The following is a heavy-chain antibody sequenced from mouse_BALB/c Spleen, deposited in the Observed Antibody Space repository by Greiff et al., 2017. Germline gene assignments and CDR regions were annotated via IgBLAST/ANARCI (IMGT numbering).Heavy chain of an antibody. CDR3: AREGGKDYFDY. V-gene: IGHV1-63*02. CDR2: IYPGGGYT. CDR1: GYTFTNYW. J-gene: IGHJ2*01. D-gene: IGHD1-3*01. Sequence: QVQLQQSGAELVRPGTSVKISCKASGYTFTNYWLGWVKQRPGHGLEWIGDIYPGGGYTNYNEKFKGKATLTADTSSSTAYMQLSSLTSEDSAVYFCAREGGKDYFDYWGQGTTRTVSS.